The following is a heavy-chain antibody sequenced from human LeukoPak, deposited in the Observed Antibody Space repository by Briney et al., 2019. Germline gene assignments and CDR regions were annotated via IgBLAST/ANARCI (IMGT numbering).Heavy chain of an antibody. CDR1: VGFIGSDY. D-gene: IGHD6-19*01. J-gene: IGHJ4*02. CDR3: AKYGNSGWVIDN. V-gene: IGHV4-59*08. Sequence: SETLSLTCTVSVGFIGSDYWTWIRQPPGKGLEYIGYIYYTGGTNYNPSLKSRVTISVDTSKNQFSLKLSSVTAADTAVYFCAKYGNSGWVIDNWGQGTLVTVSS. CDR2: IYYTGGT.